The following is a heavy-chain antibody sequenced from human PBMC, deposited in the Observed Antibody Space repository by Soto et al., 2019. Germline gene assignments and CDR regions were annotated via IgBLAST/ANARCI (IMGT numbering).Heavy chain of an antibody. CDR2: INTDGSTT. CDR3: TRVQGGG. V-gene: IGHV3-74*01. CDR1: GFSFSSYW. J-gene: IGHJ4*02. D-gene: IGHD2-15*01. Sequence: GGSLRLSCAASGFSFSSYWMHWVRQAPGKGLVWVSHINTDGSTTNYADSVKGRFTISRDNAKNTLYLQMNSLRADDTAVYFCTRVQGGGWGQGTLVTVSS.